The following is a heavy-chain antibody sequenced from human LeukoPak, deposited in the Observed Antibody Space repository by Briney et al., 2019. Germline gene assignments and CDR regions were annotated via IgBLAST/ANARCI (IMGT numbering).Heavy chain of an antibody. J-gene: IGHJ6*02. D-gene: IGHD5-18*01. CDR1: GFPFSSYW. CDR2: IWYDGSNK. CDR3: ARKKRVDTDSIMVYYYYAMDV. Sequence: GGSLRLSCVASGFPFSSYWMTWVRQAPGKGLEWVAVIWYDGSNKYYADSVKGRFTISRDNSKKTLYLQMNNLRAEDTAVYYCARKKRVDTDSIMVYYYYAMDVWGQGTTVTVSS. V-gene: IGHV3-33*08.